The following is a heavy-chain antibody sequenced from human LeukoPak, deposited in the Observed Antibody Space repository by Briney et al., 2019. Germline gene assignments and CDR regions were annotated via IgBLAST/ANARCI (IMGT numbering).Heavy chain of an antibody. J-gene: IGHJ5*02. CDR2: MRRDGNEI. Sequence: PGGSLRLSCAASGFTVSSNYMSWVRQAPGKGLEWVANMRRDGNEIYYLDSVRGRFTISRDNAKNSLYLQMNSLRAEDTAVYYCARGGRPTVLRFLEWLSNWFDPWGQGTLVTVSS. CDR1: GFTVSSNY. V-gene: IGHV3-7*01. CDR3: ARGGRPTVLRFLEWLSNWFDP. D-gene: IGHD3-3*01.